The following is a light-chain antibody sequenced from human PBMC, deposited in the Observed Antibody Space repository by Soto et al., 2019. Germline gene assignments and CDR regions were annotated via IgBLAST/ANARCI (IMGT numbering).Light chain of an antibody. CDR3: CSYAGAYVYV. J-gene: IGLJ1*01. CDR2: DVR. CDR1: SSDVGGYNY. V-gene: IGLV2-11*01. Sequence: QSALTQPRSVSGSPGQSVTISCTGTSSDVGGYNYVSWYLQHPGTAPKLIIYDVRKRPSGVPDRFSGSKSGNTASLTISGLQDEDEGDYYCCSYAGAYVYVFGTGTKVTVL.